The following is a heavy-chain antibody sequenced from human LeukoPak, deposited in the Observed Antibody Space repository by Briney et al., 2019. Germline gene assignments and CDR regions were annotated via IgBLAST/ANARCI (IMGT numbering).Heavy chain of an antibody. Sequence: GESLTISCQIPGYELPNNLIGWVRPVPGKGLEWMGLIYPGYSDGQYTPSFQAQVSLSVDPSTSTAYLHFSGLRAPDSAIYYCVKFALSSSLDLWGQGTLVTVSS. CDR1: GYELPNNL. CDR2: IYPGYSDG. J-gene: IGHJ5*02. D-gene: IGHD6-13*01. V-gene: IGHV5-51*01. CDR3: VKFALSSSLDL.